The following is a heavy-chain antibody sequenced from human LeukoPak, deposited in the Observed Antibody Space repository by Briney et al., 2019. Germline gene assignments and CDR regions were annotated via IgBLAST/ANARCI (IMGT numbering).Heavy chain of an antibody. CDR2: IYYIGST. CDR1: GVSISSYY. J-gene: IGHJ6*04. D-gene: IGHD3-10*01. Sequence: SETLSLTCTVSGVSISSYYWSWIRQPPGKGLEWIGYIYYIGSTNYNPSLKIRVRISVTTSKNPFSLKLRSVTAADTAVYYCARGGLLWFGGLSYGMDVWGKGTTVTVSS. CDR3: ARGGLLWFGGLSYGMDV. V-gene: IGHV4-59*01.